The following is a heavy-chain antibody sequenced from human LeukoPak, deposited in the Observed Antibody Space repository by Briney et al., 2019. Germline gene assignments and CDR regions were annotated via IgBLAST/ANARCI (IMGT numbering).Heavy chain of an antibody. J-gene: IGHJ4*02. D-gene: IGHD3-10*01. Sequence: GGSLRLSCAASGFTFRNYVIHWVRQAPGKGLEWVAVTSSDLNVKLYADSVKGPFTISRDNSRSTLYLQMNSLRPEDTAIYYCAREGYYGSGSPPSLYFDYWGQGTLVTVSS. CDR3: AREGYYGSGSPPSLYFDY. V-gene: IGHV3-30-3*01. CDR1: GFTFRNYV. CDR2: TSSDLNVK.